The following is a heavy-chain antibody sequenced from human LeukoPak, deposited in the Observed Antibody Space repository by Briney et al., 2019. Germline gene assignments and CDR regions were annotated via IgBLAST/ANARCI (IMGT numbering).Heavy chain of an antibody. D-gene: IGHD1-1*01. CDR2: ISSSSSYI. CDR1: GFTFSSYS. CDR3: AREGTDAFDI. V-gene: IGHV3-21*01. Sequence: GGSLRLSCAASGFTFSSYSMNWVRQAPGKGLEWVSSISSSSSYIYYADSVKGRFTISRDNAKNSLYLQMNSLRGEDTAVYYCAREGTDAFDIWGQGTMVTVSS. J-gene: IGHJ3*02.